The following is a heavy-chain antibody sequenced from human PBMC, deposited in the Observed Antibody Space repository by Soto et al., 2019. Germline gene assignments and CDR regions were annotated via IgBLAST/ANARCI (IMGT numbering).Heavy chain of an antibody. V-gene: IGHV3-21*01. J-gene: IGHJ4*02. CDR2: ISSSSSYI. D-gene: IGHD3-3*01. CDR3: AASSRYYDFWSGFYGDFDY. Sequence: EVQLVESGGGLVKPGGSLRLSCAASGFTFSACSVNWVRQAPGRGLEWVSSISSSSSYISYADSVKGRFTISRDNAKNSLYLQMNSLRAEDTAVYYCAASSRYYDFWSGFYGDFDYWGQGTLVTVS. CDR1: GFTFSACS.